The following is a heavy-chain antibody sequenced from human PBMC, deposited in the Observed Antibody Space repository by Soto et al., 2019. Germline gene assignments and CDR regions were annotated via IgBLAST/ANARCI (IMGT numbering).Heavy chain of an antibody. CDR2: ISETGSNT. V-gene: IGHV3-23*01. CDR3: ARHARSYRERLDP. J-gene: IGHJ5*02. Sequence: PGGSLRLSCAASGLTFSTFAMSWVRQAPGKGLDWVSTISETGSNTYYADSVKGRFTISRDNSKNTLYLQVNSLRAEDTAVYYCARHARSYRERLDPWGQGTLVTVSS. D-gene: IGHD1-26*01. CDR1: GLTFSTFA.